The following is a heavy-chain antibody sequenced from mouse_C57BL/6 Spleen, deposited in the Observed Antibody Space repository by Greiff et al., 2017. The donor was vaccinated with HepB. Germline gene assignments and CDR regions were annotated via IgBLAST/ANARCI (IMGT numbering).Heavy chain of an antibody. J-gene: IGHJ3*01. CDR1: GYAFSSYW. CDR2: IYPGDGDT. Sequence: VQVVESGAELVKPGASVKISCKASGYAFSSYWMNWVKQRPGKGLEWIGQIYPGDGDTNYNGKFKGKATLTADKSSSTAYMQLSSLTSEDSAVYFCARGNYDGPWFAYWGQGTLVTVSA. V-gene: IGHV1-80*01. D-gene: IGHD1-1*01. CDR3: ARGNYDGPWFAY.